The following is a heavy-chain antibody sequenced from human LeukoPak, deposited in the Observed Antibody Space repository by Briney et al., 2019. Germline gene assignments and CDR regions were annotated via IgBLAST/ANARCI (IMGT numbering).Heavy chain of an antibody. J-gene: IGHJ4*02. CDR1: GFTFSDYA. CDR2: FKTNYNQV. CDR3: ARSVPDYTRFDF. V-gene: IGHV3-23*05. Sequence: TGGSLRLSCVASGFTFSDYAMNWVRQAPGKGLEWVSTFKTNYNQVYYAESVRGRFTISTDNSKNTAYLQMNSLRVKDTALYYCARSVPDYTRFDFWGQGALVTVSS. D-gene: IGHD4-11*01.